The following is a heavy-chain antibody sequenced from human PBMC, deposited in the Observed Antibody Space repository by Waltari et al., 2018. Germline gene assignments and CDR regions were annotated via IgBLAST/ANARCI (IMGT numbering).Heavy chain of an antibody. V-gene: IGHV1-24*01. J-gene: IGHJ6*02. CDR1: GYTLTELS. Sequence: QVQLVQSGAEVKKPGASVKVSCKVSGYTLTELSMHWVRQAPGKGLEWMGGFDPEDGETIYAPKFQGRVTMTEDTSTDTAYMELSSLRSEDTAVYYCATAFTRITMVRGIGPYGMDVWGQGTTVTVSS. D-gene: IGHD3-10*01. CDR3: ATAFTRITMVRGIGPYGMDV. CDR2: FDPEDGET.